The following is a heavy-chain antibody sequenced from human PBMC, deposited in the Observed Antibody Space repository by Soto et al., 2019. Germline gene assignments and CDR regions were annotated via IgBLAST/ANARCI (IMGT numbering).Heavy chain of an antibody. CDR1: GFTFSSYA. D-gene: IGHD2-15*01. CDR3: AKDQSHCSGGSCYGYYYYMDV. Sequence: GGSLRLSCAASGFTFSSYAMSWVRQAPGKGLEWVSAISGSGGSTYYADSVKGRFTISRDNSKNTLYLQMNSLRAEDTAVYYCAKDQSHCSGGSCYGYYYYMDVWGKGTTVTVSS. J-gene: IGHJ6*03. V-gene: IGHV3-23*01. CDR2: ISGSGGST.